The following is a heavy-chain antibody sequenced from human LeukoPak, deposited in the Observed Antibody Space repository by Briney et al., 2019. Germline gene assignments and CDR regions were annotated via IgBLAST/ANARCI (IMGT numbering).Heavy chain of an antibody. Sequence: SETLSLTCAVYGGSFNGYYWSWIREPPGKGLEWIGEINHSGSTNYNPYVKSRGTTSVGTTKNQFSLRLSSLTAADTPVYYCARGERGRSPAVKARRINWFDPWGQGTLVTVSS. J-gene: IGHJ5*02. CDR2: INHSGST. D-gene: IGHD2-2*01. CDR1: GGSFNGYY. V-gene: IGHV4-34*01. CDR3: ARGERGRSPAVKARRINWFDP.